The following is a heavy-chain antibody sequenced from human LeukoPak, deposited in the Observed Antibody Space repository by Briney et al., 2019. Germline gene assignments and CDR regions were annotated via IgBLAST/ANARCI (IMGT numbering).Heavy chain of an antibody. CDR2: ISNDERNK. V-gene: IGHV3-30*04. J-gene: IGHJ4*02. CDR3: ARPSPPGDGYNPCDY. CDR1: GFNFHNFA. D-gene: IGHD5-24*01. Sequence: PERSLRLSCEASGFNFHNFAMRWVRQAPGKGLEWVAVISNDERNKYYTDSVKGRFTISRDNSKSTVYLQMNSLRPEDTAVYYCARPSPPGDGYNPCDYWGPGALVIVSS.